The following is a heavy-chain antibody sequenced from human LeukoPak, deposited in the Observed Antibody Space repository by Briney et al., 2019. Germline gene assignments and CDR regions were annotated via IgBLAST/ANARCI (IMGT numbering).Heavy chain of an antibody. V-gene: IGHV3-23*01. CDR1: GFTFSSYA. CDR3: AVDIVVVPAGDY. CDR2: ISGSGSRS. D-gene: IGHD2-2*01. Sequence: GGSLRLSCAASGFTFSSYAMSWVRQAPGKGLEWVSGISGSGSRSYYVDSVKGRFTISRDNSKNTLYLQMNSLRAEDTAVYYCAVDIVVVPAGDYWGQGTLVTVSS. J-gene: IGHJ4*02.